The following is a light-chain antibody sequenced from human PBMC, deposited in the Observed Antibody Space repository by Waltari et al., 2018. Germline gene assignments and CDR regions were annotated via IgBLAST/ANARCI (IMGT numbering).Light chain of an antibody. V-gene: IGLV2-14*01. CDR1: STDIGAYSY. CDR3: SSYKTDRTVV. J-gene: IGLJ2*01. Sequence: QSALTQPASVSGSPGQSITISCIGTSTDIGAYSYVSWYQQHPGKAPTLLLFDVFERPSVVSDRFSGSKSGNTASLTISGLQAEDEAEYFCSSYKTDRTVVFGGGTKVTVL. CDR2: DVF.